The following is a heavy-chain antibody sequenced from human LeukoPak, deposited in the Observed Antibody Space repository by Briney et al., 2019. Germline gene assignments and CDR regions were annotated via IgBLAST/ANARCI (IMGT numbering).Heavy chain of an antibody. Sequence: SETLSLTCTVSGGSVSSGSYYWSWTRQPPGKGLEWIGYIYYSGTTNYNPSLRSRVTISVDTSKNQFSLKLSSVTAADTAVYYCARVWQWLFAVDYWGQGTLVTVSS. CDR3: ARVWQWLFAVDY. V-gene: IGHV4-61*01. J-gene: IGHJ4*02. CDR2: IYYSGTT. D-gene: IGHD6-19*01. CDR1: GGSVSSGSYY.